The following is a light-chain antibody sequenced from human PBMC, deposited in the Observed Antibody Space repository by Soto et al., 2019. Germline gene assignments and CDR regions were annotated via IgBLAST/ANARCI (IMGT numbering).Light chain of an antibody. CDR2: GAS. CDR1: QSVSSSY. Sequence: IGLSQSPCTLSLSTGERATLSCRASQSVSSSYLAWYQQKPGQAPRLLIYGASSRATGIPDRFSGSGSGTEFTLTISSLQSEDFAVYYCQQYNNWPATFAQGTKVDIK. V-gene: IGKV3-20*01. J-gene: IGKJ1*01. CDR3: QQYNNWPAT.